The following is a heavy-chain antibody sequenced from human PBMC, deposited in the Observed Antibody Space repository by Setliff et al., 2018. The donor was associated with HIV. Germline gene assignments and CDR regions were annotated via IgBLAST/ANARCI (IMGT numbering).Heavy chain of an antibody. V-gene: IGHV4-34*01. CDR2: INHTGNT. CDR1: GGSFSGYH. J-gene: IGHJ4*02. D-gene: IGHD1-26*01. CDR3: ARGKGGLVGPAEFDY. Sequence: SETLSLTCAVYGGSFSGYHWNWIRQFPGKGLEWIGEINHTGNTQYNPSLKGRVTMSEETSKNQFSLKLKSVTAADTAIYFCARGKGGLVGPAEFDYWGPGTLVTVSS.